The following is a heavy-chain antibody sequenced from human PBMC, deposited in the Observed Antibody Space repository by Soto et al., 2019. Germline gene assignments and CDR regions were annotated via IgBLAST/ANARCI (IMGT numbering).Heavy chain of an antibody. CDR3: ATDGSMVRGVIGFGYYYGMDV. Sequence: ASVKVSCKVSGYTLTELSMHWVRQAPGKGLEWMGGFDPEDGETIYAQKFQGRVTMTEDTSTDTAYMELSSLRSEDTAVYYCATDGSMVRGVIGFGYYYGMDVWGQGTTVTAP. J-gene: IGHJ6*02. CDR2: FDPEDGET. D-gene: IGHD3-10*01. CDR1: GYTLTELS. V-gene: IGHV1-24*01.